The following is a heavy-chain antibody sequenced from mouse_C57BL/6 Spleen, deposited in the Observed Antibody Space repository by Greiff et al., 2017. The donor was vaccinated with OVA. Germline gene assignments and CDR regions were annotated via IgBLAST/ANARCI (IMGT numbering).Heavy chain of an antibody. D-gene: IGHD1-1*01. CDR1: GYTFTDYN. CDR3: ARSPYGGVFDY. J-gene: IGHJ2*01. CDR2: INPNNGGT. Sequence: VHVKQSGPELVKPGASVKMSCKASGYTFTDYNMHWVKQSHGKSLEWIGYINPNNGGTSYNQKFKGKATLTVNKSSSTAYMELRSLTSEDSAVYYCARSPYGGVFDYWGQGTTLTVSS. V-gene: IGHV1-22*01.